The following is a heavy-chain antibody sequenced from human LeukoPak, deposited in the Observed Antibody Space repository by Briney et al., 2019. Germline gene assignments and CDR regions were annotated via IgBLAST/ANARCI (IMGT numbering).Heavy chain of an antibody. CDR1: GYSFTSYW. V-gene: IGHV5-51*01. CDR2: IYPGDSDT. CDR3: ARSQTPFRADY. Sequence: GESLKISCKGSGYSFTSYWIGWVRHMPGKGLEWMGIIYPGDSDTRYSPSFQGQVTISADKSISTAYLQWSSLKASDTAMFYCARSQTPFRADYWGQGTLVTVSS. D-gene: IGHD4-23*01. J-gene: IGHJ4*02.